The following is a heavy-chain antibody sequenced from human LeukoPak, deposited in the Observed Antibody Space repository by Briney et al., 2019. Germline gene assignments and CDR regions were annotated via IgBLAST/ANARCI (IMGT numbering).Heavy chain of an antibody. CDR2: ISSSSSYI. J-gene: IGHJ4*02. V-gene: IGHV3-21*01. CDR3: ARGKTGYSSSWSLDY. Sequence: AGGSLRLSCAASGFTFSSYSMNWVRQAPGKGLEWVSSISSSSSYIYYADSVKGRFTISRDNAKNSLYLQMNSLRAEDTAVYYCARGKTGYSSSWSLDYWGQGTLVTVSS. D-gene: IGHD6-13*01. CDR1: GFTFSSYS.